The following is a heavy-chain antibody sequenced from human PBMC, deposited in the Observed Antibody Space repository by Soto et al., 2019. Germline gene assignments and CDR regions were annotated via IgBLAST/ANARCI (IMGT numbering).Heavy chain of an antibody. CDR1: GFSLSTGRMG. Sequence: SGPTLVNPTETLTLTCTVSGFSLSTGRMGVSWIRQPPGKALEWLAHIFSDNERSYSTSMQGRLTISRDPSGSQVVLSMTNLDPVDTGTYYCVRMNADSYQFYYAMDVWGQGTTVTVSS. CDR2: IFSDNER. D-gene: IGHD4-17*01. CDR3: VRMNADSYQFYYAMDV. J-gene: IGHJ6*02. V-gene: IGHV2-26*01.